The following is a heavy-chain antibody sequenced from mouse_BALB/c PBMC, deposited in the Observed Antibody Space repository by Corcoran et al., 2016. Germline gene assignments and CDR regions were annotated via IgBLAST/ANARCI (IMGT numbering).Heavy chain of an antibody. J-gene: IGHJ4*01. CDR1: GFNIKDTY. CDR3: ANVGVDY. Sequence: EVQLQQSGAELVKPGASVMLSCTASGFNIKDTYMHWVKQRPEQGLEWIGRIDPANGNTKYDSKFQGKATITADTSSNTAYLQRSSLTSEDTAVYYCANVGVDYWGQGTSVTVSS. V-gene: IGHV14-3*02. CDR2: IDPANGNT.